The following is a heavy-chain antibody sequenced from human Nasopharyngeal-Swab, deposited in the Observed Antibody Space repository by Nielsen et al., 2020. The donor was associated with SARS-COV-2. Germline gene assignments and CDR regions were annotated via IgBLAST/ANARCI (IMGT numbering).Heavy chain of an antibody. J-gene: IGHJ4*02. CDR2: IYYSGST. Sequence: SETLSLTCTVSGGSISSSSYYWGWIRQPPGKGLAWIGSIYYSGSTYYNPSHKSRVTISVDTSKNQFSLKLSSVTAADTAVYYCARHRYSSSWSWYFDYWGQGTLVTVSS. CDR3: ARHRYSSSWSWYFDY. CDR1: GGSISSSSYY. D-gene: IGHD6-13*01. V-gene: IGHV4-39*01.